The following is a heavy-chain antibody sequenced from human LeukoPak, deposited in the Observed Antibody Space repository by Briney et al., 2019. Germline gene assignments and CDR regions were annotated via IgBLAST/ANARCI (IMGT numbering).Heavy chain of an antibody. CDR1: GFTFSSYA. CDR2: ISYDGSNK. D-gene: IGHD2-21*02. J-gene: IGHJ6*03. Sequence: PGGSLRLSCAASGFTFSSYAMHWVRQAPGKGLEWVAVISYDGSNKYYADSVKGRFTISRDNSKNTLYLQMNSLRAEDTAVYYCARDPLTSTAYYYYYMDVWGKGTTVTVSS. V-gene: IGHV3-30-3*01. CDR3: ARDPLTSTAYYYYYMDV.